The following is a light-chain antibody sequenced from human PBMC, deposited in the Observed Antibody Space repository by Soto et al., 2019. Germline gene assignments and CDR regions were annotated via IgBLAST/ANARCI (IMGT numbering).Light chain of an antibody. V-gene: IGLV1-40*01. CDR1: SSNVGAGYD. Sequence: QSVLTQPPSVSGAPGQRVTISCTGSSSNVGAGYDVHWYQQLPGTAPKLLMYGDSNRPSGVPDRFSGSKSGTSASLAITGLQAEDEADYYCQSYDCGLSGVVFGGGTKLTVL. CDR2: GDS. J-gene: IGLJ2*01. CDR3: QSYDCGLSGVV.